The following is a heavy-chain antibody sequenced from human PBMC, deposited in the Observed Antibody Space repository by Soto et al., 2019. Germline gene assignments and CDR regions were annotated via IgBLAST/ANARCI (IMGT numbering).Heavy chain of an antibody. CDR2: IYYSGST. V-gene: IGHV4-59*12. Sequence: SETLSLTCTISGGSISSYYWSWIRQPPGKGLEWIGYIYYSGSTNYNPSLKSRVTISVDTSKNQFSLKLSSVTAADTAVYYCARGRDHYDILTGYYTVPRFDYWGQGTLVTVSS. D-gene: IGHD3-9*01. CDR1: GGSISSYY. J-gene: IGHJ4*02. CDR3: ARGRDHYDILTGYYTVPRFDY.